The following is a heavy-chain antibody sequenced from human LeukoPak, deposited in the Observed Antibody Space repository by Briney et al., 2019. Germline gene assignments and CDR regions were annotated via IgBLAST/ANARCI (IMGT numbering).Heavy chain of an antibody. CDR2: ISASGGNT. D-gene: IGHD3/OR15-3a*01. CDR3: AKVDGH. Sequence: GGSLRLSCTASGFIFSSFAMNWVRQAPGKGLEWVSGISASGGNTNYADSVKGRFTISRDNAKNSLYLQMNSLRAEDTALYYCAKVDGHWGQGTLVTVSS. J-gene: IGHJ4*02. CDR1: GFIFSSFA. V-gene: IGHV3-23*01.